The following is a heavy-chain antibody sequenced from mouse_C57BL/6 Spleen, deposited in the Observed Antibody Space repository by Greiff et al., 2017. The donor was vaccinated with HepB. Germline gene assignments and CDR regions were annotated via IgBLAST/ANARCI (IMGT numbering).Heavy chain of an antibody. CDR3: SRDSAGTGGY. J-gene: IGHJ2*01. D-gene: IGHD4-1*01. V-gene: IGHV5-4*01. Sequence: EVMLVESGGGLVKPGGSLKLSCAASGFTFSSYAMSWVRQTPEKRLEWVATISDGGSYTYYPDNVKGRFTISRDNAKNNLYLQMRHLKSEDTAMYYCSRDSAGTGGYWGQGTTLTVSS. CDR1: GFTFSSYA. CDR2: ISDGGSYT.